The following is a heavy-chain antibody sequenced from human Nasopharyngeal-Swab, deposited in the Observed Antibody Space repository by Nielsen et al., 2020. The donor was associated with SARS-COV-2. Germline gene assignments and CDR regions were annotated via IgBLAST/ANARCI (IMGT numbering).Heavy chain of an antibody. J-gene: IGHJ4*02. CDR1: GYILPSHD. CDR3: ARHGVAEDY. CDR2: IGADIGNT. Sequence: SVQVSCKASGYILPSHDISRVRQARAPGLEWTGWIGADIGNTNYAQKFQDRVTMTTVTSTSTVYMEQRSLRSDDTAVYYCARHGVAEDYWGQGTLVTVSS. D-gene: IGHD6-19*01. V-gene: IGHV1-18*01.